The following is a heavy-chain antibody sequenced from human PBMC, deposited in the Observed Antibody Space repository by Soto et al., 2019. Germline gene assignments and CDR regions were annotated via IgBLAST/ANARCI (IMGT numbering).Heavy chain of an antibody. D-gene: IGHD6-13*01. CDR2: IYYSGST. CDR3: ARDQGVAAAGITWFDP. Sequence: SETLSLTCTVSGGSISRYHWSWIRQPPGKGLEWIGYIYYSGSTNYNPPLKSRVTMSVDTSKNQFSLRLMSLTAADTAVYYCARDQGVAAAGITWFDPWGQGSLVTVSS. CDR1: GGSISRYH. V-gene: IGHV4-59*12. J-gene: IGHJ5*02.